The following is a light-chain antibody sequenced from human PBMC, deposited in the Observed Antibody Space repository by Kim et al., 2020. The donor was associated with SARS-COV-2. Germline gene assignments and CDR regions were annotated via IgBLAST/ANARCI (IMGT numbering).Light chain of an antibody. CDR3: SSYAGSNTVI. CDR1: SSDVGAYNY. V-gene: IGLV2-8*01. Sequence: GQSVPISCTGTSSDVGAYNYISWYLQHPGKAPKLMIYEVSKRPSGVPDRFSGSKSGNTASLTVSGLQAEDEADYYCSSYAGSNTVIFGGGTQLTVL. J-gene: IGLJ2*01. CDR2: EVS.